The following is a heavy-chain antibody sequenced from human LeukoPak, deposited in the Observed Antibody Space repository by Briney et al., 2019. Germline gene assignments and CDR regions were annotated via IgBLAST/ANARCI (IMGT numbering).Heavy chain of an antibody. D-gene: IGHD3-10*01. CDR2: IYYSGST. CDR3: ARNYYGSGYYMDV. CDR1: GGSIRSSTDY. Sequence: PSETLSLTCTVSGGSIRSSTDYWGWIRQPPGKELEWIGSIYYSGSTYYNPSLKSRVTISVDTSKNQFSLKLSSVTAADTAVYYCARNYYGSGYYMDVWGKGTTVTISS. J-gene: IGHJ6*03. V-gene: IGHV4-39*01.